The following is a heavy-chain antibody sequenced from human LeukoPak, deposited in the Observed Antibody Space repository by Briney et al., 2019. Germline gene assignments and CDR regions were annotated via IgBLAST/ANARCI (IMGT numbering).Heavy chain of an antibody. Sequence: SETLSLTCAVYGGSFSGYYWGWIRQPPGKGLEWIGEINHSGSTNYNPSLKSRVTISVDTSKNQFSLKLSSVTAADTAVYYCARGDMVRGSSIDYWGQGTLVTVSS. J-gene: IGHJ4*02. CDR1: GGSFSGYY. D-gene: IGHD3-10*01. CDR2: INHSGST. CDR3: ARGDMVRGSSIDY. V-gene: IGHV4-34*01.